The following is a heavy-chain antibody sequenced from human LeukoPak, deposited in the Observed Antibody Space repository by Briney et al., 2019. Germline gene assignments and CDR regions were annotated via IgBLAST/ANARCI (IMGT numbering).Heavy chain of an antibody. V-gene: IGHV4-31*03. D-gene: IGHD4-17*01. J-gene: IGHJ4*02. CDR2: MHYSGST. CDR1: CGPISSRGYY. CDR3: ARSGYTNPIRPLTVLGGYFDY. Sequence: SQTLSLTRTISCGPISSRGYYWSSIRQHPGKGLDWMGCMHYSGSTYYNPSLKSRVTISVDASKNQFSLKLSSVTAADTAVYYCARSGYTNPIRPLTVLGGYFDYWGQGTLVTVSS.